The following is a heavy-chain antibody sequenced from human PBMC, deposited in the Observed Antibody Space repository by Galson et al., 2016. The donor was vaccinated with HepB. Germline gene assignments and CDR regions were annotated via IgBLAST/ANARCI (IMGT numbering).Heavy chain of an antibody. J-gene: IGHJ4*02. D-gene: IGHD3-10*01. CDR1: GFTFSSHA. Sequence: SLRLSCAASGFTFSSHAMHWARQAPGKGLEYVSAISSNGGSTYYADSVKGRFTISRDNSKNTLYLQMSSLTAEDTAVYYCVKGVSTTWHRSQGDYWGQGTLVTVSS. CDR2: ISSNGGST. CDR3: VKGVSTTWHRSQGDY. V-gene: IGHV3-64D*09.